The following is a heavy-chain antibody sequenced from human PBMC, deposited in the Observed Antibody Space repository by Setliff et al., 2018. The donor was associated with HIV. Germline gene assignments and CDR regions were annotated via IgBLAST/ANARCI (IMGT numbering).Heavy chain of an antibody. V-gene: IGHV2-5*02. D-gene: IGHD7-27*01. J-gene: IGHJ2*01. CDR3: AHNINWGSDWYFDL. Sequence: GSGPTLVNPTQTLTLTCTFSGFLFSTNRVGVGWIRQPPGKALEWLALIYWDDDKRYSPSLKSRLTITKGTSKNQVVLTMTNMDPVDTVTYYCAHNINWGSDWYFDLWGRGTLVTVSS. CDR1: GFLFSTNRVG. CDR2: IYWDDDK.